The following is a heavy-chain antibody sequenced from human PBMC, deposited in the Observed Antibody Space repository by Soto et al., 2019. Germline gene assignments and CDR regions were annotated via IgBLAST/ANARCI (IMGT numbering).Heavy chain of an antibody. CDR2: INHSGST. CDR1: GVSFSGYY. J-gene: IGHJ5*02. D-gene: IGHD2-21*02. CDR3: ARVGGGDPGDWFDP. V-gene: IGHV4-34*01. Sequence: SETLSLTCAVYGVSFSGYYWSWIRQPPGKGLEWIGEINHSGSTNYNPSLKSRVTISVDRSKNQFSLKLSSVTAADTAVYYCARVGGGDPGDWFDPWGQGTLVTVSS.